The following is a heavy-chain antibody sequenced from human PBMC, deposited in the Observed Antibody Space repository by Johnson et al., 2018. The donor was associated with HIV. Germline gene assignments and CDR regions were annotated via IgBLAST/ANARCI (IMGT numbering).Heavy chain of an antibody. CDR3: AKALGPWELRTWDAFDI. V-gene: IGHV3-43D*03. CDR2: ISWDGGST. D-gene: IGHD1-26*01. Sequence: VQLVESGGVVVQPGGSLRLSCAASGFTFDDYAMHWVRQAPGKGLEWVSLISWDGGSTYYADSVKGLFTISIDNSKNSLYLQMNSRRAEDTALYYCAKALGPWELRTWDAFDIWGQGTMFTVSS. J-gene: IGHJ3*02. CDR1: GFTFDDYA.